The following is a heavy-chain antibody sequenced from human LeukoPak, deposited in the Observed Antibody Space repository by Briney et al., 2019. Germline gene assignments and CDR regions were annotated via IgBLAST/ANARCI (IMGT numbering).Heavy chain of an antibody. J-gene: IGHJ4*02. Sequence: SVKVSCKASGGTFSSYAISWVRQAPGQGLEWMGRIIPILGIANYAQKFQGRVTITADKSTSTAYMELSSLRSEDTAVYYCARGDYGDSPVHFDYWGQGTLVTLSS. D-gene: IGHD4-17*01. CDR1: GGTFSSYA. V-gene: IGHV1-69*04. CDR3: ARGDYGDSPVHFDY. CDR2: IIPILGIA.